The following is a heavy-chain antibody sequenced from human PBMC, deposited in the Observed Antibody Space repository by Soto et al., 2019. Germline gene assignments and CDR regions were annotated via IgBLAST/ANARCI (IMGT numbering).Heavy chain of an antibody. Sequence: PSETLSLTCTVSGGSITSDEYSWSWIRQSPERGLEGIGFIFHSGNTFNNPSLSGRASLSVDTSKNQFSLTLSSVTAADTAVYYCVREGTRISTQGYITAAGHFDRWGQGALVTVSS. CDR1: GGSITSDEYS. D-gene: IGHD6-25*01. V-gene: IGHV4-30-4*01. J-gene: IGHJ4*02. CDR2: IFHSGNT. CDR3: VREGTRISTQGYITAAGHFDR.